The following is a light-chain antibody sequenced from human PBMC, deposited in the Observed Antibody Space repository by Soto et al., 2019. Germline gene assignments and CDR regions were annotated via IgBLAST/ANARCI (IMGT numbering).Light chain of an antibody. J-gene: IGKJ3*01. V-gene: IGKV3D-20*02. CDR2: GAS. CDR1: QSVDSSY. CDR3: QQRINGFT. Sequence: EIVLTQSPGTLSLSPGERATLSCRASQSVDSSYLAWYQQSPGQAPRLLIYGASIRATDIPDRFSGSGSGTDFTLTISSLEPEDFAVYYCQQRINGFTFGPGTKVDIK.